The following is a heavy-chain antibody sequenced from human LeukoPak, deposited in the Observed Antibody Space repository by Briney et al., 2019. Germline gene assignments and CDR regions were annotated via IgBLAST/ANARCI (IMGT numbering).Heavy chain of an antibody. Sequence: PGGSLRLSCAASGFTFSSYGMSWVRQVPGKGLEWVSGISNSGVGSFYAGSVEGRFTISRDNSKNTLYLQMNSLRGEDTAVYYCARGRYCNGGSCYIDSWSQGTLVTVSS. V-gene: IGHV3-23*01. J-gene: IGHJ4*02. CDR3: ARGRYCNGGSCYIDS. CDR1: GFTFSSYG. D-gene: IGHD2-15*01. CDR2: ISNSGVGS.